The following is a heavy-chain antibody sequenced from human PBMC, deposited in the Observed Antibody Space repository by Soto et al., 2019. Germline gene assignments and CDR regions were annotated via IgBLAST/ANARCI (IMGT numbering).Heavy chain of an antibody. CDR3: ARNVDTARAYYFDY. D-gene: IGHD5-18*01. Sequence: SETLSLTCSVAGGSINPYYWSWVRQPPGKGLEWIGYIYYSGGTSYNPSLRSRVTISVDTSKNQFSLKLRSVTAADTAVYYCARNVDTARAYYFDYWGQGIQVT. V-gene: IGHV4-59*01. CDR2: IYYSGGT. J-gene: IGHJ4*02. CDR1: GGSINPYY.